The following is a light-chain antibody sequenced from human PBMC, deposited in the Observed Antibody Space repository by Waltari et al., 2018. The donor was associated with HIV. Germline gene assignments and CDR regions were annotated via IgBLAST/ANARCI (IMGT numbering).Light chain of an antibody. CDR1: SLRTYY. CDR2: GEK. J-gene: IGLJ2*01. CDR3: LSRDDSGNLLV. V-gene: IGLV3-19*01. Sequence: SSEVTQDPAVSVALGQTVRITCQGDSLRTYYASWYQQKPGQAPFVVIYGEKHRPSGIPDRFSGSSSGNTASLTITGAQAEDEADYYCLSRDDSGNLLVFGGGTKLTVL.